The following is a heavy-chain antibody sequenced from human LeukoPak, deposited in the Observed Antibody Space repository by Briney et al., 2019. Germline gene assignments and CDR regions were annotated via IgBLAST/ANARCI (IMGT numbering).Heavy chain of an antibody. Sequence: AASVKVSCKVSGYTLKQLSMHWGRQAPGKGLEWMGGFDPEDGETMYAQKFQGRVTMTEDTSTDTAYMDLSSLGADDTAVYYCVTSAGYFLYWGQGTLVTVSS. CDR2: FDPEDGET. J-gene: IGHJ1*01. CDR1: GYTLKQLS. V-gene: IGHV1-24*01. CDR3: VTSAGYFLY.